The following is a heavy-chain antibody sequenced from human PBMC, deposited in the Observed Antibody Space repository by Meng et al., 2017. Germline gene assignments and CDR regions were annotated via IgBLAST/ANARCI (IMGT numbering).Heavy chain of an antibody. D-gene: IGHD2-8*01. V-gene: IGHV4-61*01. J-gene: IGHJ4*02. CDR1: GYSISSGYY. Sequence: SETLSLTCTVSGYSISSGYYWTWIRQPPGKGLEWIGYIYSSGNTDYNPSLKSRVTMSVDTPKNQFSLNLRSVTAADTAVYFCARGWDISLMVFDFWGQGALVTVSS. CDR2: IYSSGNT. CDR3: ARGWDISLMVFDF.